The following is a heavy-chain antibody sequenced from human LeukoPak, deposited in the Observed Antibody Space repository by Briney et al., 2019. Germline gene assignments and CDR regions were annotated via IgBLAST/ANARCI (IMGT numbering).Heavy chain of an antibody. Sequence: GGSLRLSCTASGLTFSTYWIHWVRQAPGKGLVWVSQIKFDGSLASYADSVKGRFIISRDNAKNTLYLQMNSLGIEDTAVYYCVTGHYDSRMYFDLWGRGTLVTVSS. V-gene: IGHV3-74*01. CDR3: VTGHYDSRMYFDL. D-gene: IGHD3-16*01. CDR2: IKFDGSLA. J-gene: IGHJ2*01. CDR1: GLTFSTYW.